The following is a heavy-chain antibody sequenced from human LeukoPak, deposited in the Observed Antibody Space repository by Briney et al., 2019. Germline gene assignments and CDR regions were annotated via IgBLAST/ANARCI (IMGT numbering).Heavy chain of an antibody. J-gene: IGHJ1*01. CDR2: INGGNGNA. D-gene: IGHD3-22*01. Sequence: GASVTVSCKASGYTFTNYGMHWGRQAPGERLEWMGWINGGNGNAKYSQNFQGRVTIIRDTSASTAYMELSSLRSEDTAVYSCARVPLHDSSGHYYPHWGQGTLVTVSS. CDR1: GYTFTNYG. CDR3: ARVPLHDSSGHYYPH. V-gene: IGHV1-3*01.